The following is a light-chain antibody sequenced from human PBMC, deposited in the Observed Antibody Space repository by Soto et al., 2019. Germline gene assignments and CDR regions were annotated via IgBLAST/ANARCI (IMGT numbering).Light chain of an antibody. V-gene: IGKV3D-20*02. CDR1: QSVSSSF. J-gene: IGKJ4*01. CDR2: GAS. Sequence: EIVLTQSPDTLSLSPGERATLSCRASQSVSSSFLAWYRQKPGQAPRLLIYGASSRATGIPDRFSGSGSGTDFTLTISRLEPEDFAVYYCQQRSNWPKLTFGGGTKVDIK. CDR3: QQRSNWPKLT.